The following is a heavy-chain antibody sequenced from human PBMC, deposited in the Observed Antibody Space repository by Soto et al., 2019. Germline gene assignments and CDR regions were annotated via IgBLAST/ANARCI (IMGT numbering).Heavy chain of an antibody. CDR1: GFTFSGYY. V-gene: IGHV3-11*03. Sequence: PGGSLRLSCAASGFTFSGYYMSWIRQAPGKGLEWVSYITSTGIYTNYADSMKGRFTISRDNAKNSLFLQMNSLRAEDTAVYYCARIRYYGSGSNQDFDYWGQGTPVTVSS. D-gene: IGHD3-10*01. CDR2: ITSTGIYT. CDR3: ARIRYYGSGSNQDFDY. J-gene: IGHJ4*02.